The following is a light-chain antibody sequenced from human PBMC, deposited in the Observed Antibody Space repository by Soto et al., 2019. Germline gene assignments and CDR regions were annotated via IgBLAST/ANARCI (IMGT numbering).Light chain of an antibody. CDR1: QSVTNNF. CDR3: QQYGSPLFT. J-gene: IGKJ3*01. V-gene: IGKV3-20*01. Sequence: IVLTQSPGTLSLSPGERATLSCGASQSVTNNFLAWYQQKPGQAPRILIYGASSRATGVPDRFSGSGSWTDFPLAISRLEPGDFAVYDCQQYGSPLFTFGPGTKVDIK. CDR2: GAS.